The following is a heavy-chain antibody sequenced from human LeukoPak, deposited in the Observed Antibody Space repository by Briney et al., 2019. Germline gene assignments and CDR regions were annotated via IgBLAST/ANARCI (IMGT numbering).Heavy chain of an antibody. V-gene: IGHV3-7*01. CDR1: GFTFSSYA. J-gene: IGHJ4*02. Sequence: GGSLRLSCAASGFTFSSYAMSWVRQAPGKGLEWVANIKQDGSEKYYVDSVKGRFTISRDNAKNSLYLQMNSLRAEDTAVYYCAREGSSWYRVFDYWGQGTLVTVSS. D-gene: IGHD6-13*01. CDR3: AREGSSWYRVFDY. CDR2: IKQDGSEK.